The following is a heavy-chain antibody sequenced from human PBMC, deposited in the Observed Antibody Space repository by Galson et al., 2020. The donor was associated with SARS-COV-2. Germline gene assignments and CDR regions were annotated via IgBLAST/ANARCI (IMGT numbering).Heavy chain of an antibody. CDR3: VGERNPNYGRDI. Sequence: GGSLRLSCAASGFRFRGYSMNWVRQAPGKRLEWVSYISSRSIPIYYAESVKGRFTISRDDAENSLSLQMNSLRAEDTAVYYCVGERNPNYGRDIGGQGTTVTVSS. J-gene: IGHJ6*02. CDR1: GFRFRGYS. CDR2: ISSRSIPI. V-gene: IGHV3-48*04.